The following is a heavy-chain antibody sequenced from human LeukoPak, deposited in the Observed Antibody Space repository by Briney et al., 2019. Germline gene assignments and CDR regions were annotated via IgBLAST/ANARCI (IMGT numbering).Heavy chain of an antibody. D-gene: IGHD4-17*01. J-gene: IGHJ4*02. CDR1: GFTFSSYW. V-gene: IGHV3-7*01. CDR3: ARGSDYGDKFDY. Sequence: GGSLRLSCAASGFTFSSYWMSWVRQAPAKGLEWVANIKQDGREKYYVDSVKGRFTISRDNAKNSLYLQMNSLRAEDTAVYYCARGSDYGDKFDYWGQGTLVTVSS. CDR2: IKQDGREK.